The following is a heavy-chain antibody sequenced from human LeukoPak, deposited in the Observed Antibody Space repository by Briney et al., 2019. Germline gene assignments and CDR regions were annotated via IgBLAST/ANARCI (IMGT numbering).Heavy chain of an antibody. CDR3: AKDLGSRKLNWFDP. J-gene: IGHJ5*02. Sequence: ASVKVSCKASGYTFTGYYMHWVRQAPGQGLEWMGRINPNSGGTNYAQKFQGRVTMTRDTSISTAYMELSRLRSDDTAVYYCAKDLGSRKLNWFDPWGQGTLVTVSS. V-gene: IGHV1-2*06. CDR2: INPNSGGT. D-gene: IGHD2-15*01. CDR1: GYTFTGYY.